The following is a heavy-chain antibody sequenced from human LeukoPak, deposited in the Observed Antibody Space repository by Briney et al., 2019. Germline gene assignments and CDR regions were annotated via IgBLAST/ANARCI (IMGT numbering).Heavy chain of an antibody. CDR1: GGSISSSSYY. CDR3: ARPVGATTGNFDY. V-gene: IGHV4-39*01. Sequence: PSETLSLTCTVSGGSISSSSYYWGWIRQPPGKGLEWIGSIYYSGSTYYNPSLKSRVTISVDTSKNQFSLKLSSVTAADTAVYYCARPVGATTGNFDYWGQGTLVTVSS. J-gene: IGHJ4*02. D-gene: IGHD1-26*01. CDR2: IYYSGST.